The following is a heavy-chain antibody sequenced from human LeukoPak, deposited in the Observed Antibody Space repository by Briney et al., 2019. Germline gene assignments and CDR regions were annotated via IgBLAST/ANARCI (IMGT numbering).Heavy chain of an antibody. CDR2: TYQRSKWYN. D-gene: IGHD6-19*01. CDR1: GDSVSINSAA. J-gene: IGHJ4*02. CDR3: ARSPSPYSSGWYFDY. V-gene: IGHV6-1*01. Sequence: SQTLSLTCAISGDSVSINSAAWNWIRHSPSRGLEWLGRTYQRSKWYNDYAVSVKSRITINPDISKNQFSLQLNSVTPEDTAVCYCARSPSPYSSGWYFDYWGQGTLVTVSS.